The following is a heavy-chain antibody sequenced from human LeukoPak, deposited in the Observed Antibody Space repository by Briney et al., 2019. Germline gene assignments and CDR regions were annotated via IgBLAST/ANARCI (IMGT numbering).Heavy chain of an antibody. CDR1: GFTFSSYA. Sequence: GGSLRLSCAASGFTFSSYAMHWVRQAPGKGLEWVAVISYDGSNKYYADSVKGRFTISRDNSKNTLYLQMNSLRAEDTAVYYCAREHCSSTSCWMAFDYWGQGTLVTVSS. CDR2: ISYDGSNK. D-gene: IGHD2-2*01. V-gene: IGHV3-30-3*01. CDR3: AREHCSSTSCWMAFDY. J-gene: IGHJ4*02.